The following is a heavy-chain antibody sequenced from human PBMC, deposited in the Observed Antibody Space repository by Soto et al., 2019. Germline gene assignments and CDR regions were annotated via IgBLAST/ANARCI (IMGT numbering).Heavy chain of an antibody. CDR1: GFSLTTQGVH. V-gene: IGHV2-5*02. CDR2: IYWDDNE. CDR3: VYRDFGDYFFQF. D-gene: IGHD4-17*01. Sequence: QITLKESGPTLVKPTQTLTLTCNFSGFSLTTQGVHVGWIRQPPGKALEWLALIYWDDNEVYSPALKNRLTITKDTSKRHVVLTLATVDPFDTATYYCVYRDFGDYFFQFWGQGILVNVSS. J-gene: IGHJ4*02.